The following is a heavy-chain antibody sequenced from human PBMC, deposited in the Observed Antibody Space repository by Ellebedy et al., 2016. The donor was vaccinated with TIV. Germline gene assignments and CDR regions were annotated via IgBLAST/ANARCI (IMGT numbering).Heavy chain of an antibody. V-gene: IGHV1-2*02. J-gene: IGHJ6*02. CDR2: INPNGDST. D-gene: IGHD3-10*01. CDR1: GYNFRGYY. CDR3: ARDFFYGSGVYYPYYGMDV. Sequence: ASVKVSCKASGYNFRGYYMNWVRQAPGQGLEWMGWINPNGDSTNLAQKFKGRVTMTTDTSISTAYMDLRNLRSDDTAVYYCARDFFYGSGVYYPYYGMDVWGQGTTVAVSS.